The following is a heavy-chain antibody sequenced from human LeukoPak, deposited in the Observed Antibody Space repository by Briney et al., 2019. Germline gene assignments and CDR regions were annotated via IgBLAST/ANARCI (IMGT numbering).Heavy chain of an antibody. D-gene: IGHD4-11*01. V-gene: IGHV4-59*08. Sequence: SETLSLTCTVSGGSISSYYWSWIRQPPGKGLEWIGYTYYSGSTNYNPSLKSRLTMSVDTSKNQFSLKMRSVTAADTAIYYCARSEINDYMRFWGQGILVTVSS. CDR3: ARSEINDYMRF. J-gene: IGHJ4*02. CDR1: GGSISSYY. CDR2: TYYSGST.